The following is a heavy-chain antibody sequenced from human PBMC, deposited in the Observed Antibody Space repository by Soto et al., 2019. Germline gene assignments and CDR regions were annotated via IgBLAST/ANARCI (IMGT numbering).Heavy chain of an antibody. V-gene: IGHV1-3*05. CDR2: INAGNGNT. D-gene: IGHD3-3*01. Sequence: QVQLVQSGAEEKKPGASVKVSCKASGYTFTSYAMHWVRQAPGQRLEWMGWINAGNGNTKYSQKFQSRVTITRDTSASTAYMELSSLRSEDTAVYYCARETYYDVWSGYYYWFDPWGQGTLVTVSS. J-gene: IGHJ5*02. CDR1: GYTFTSYA. CDR3: ARETYYDVWSGYYYWFDP.